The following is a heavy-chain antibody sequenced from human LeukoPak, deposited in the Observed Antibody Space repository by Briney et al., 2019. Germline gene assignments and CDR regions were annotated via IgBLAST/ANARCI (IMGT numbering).Heavy chain of an antibody. V-gene: IGHV3-21*06. Sequence: GGSLRLSCRASGLTFSTSGFNWVRQAPGKGLEWVASIGPTGSDRYHADSIKGRFTISRDNANNFLYLQMNSLRAEDTAVYYCATETNGRHYDYWGQGTLLTVSS. D-gene: IGHD1-14*01. CDR2: IGPTGSDR. CDR3: ATETNGRHYDY. J-gene: IGHJ4*02. CDR1: GLTFSTSG.